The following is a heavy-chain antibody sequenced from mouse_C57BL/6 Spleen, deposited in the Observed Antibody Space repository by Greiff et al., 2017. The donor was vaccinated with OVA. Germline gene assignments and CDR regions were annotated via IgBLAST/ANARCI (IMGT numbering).Heavy chain of an antibody. D-gene: IGHD2-2*01. Sequence: EVRLVESGPELVKPGASVKMSCKASGYTFTDYNMHWVKQSHGKSLEWIGYINPNNGGTSYNQKFKGKATLTVNKSSSTAYMELRSLTSEDSAVYYCARGGYDGFAYWGQGTLVTVSA. J-gene: IGHJ3*01. V-gene: IGHV1-22*01. CDR3: ARGGYDGFAY. CDR2: INPNNGGT. CDR1: GYTFTDYN.